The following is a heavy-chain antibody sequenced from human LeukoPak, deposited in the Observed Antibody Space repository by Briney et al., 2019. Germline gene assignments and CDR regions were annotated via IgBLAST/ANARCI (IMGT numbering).Heavy chain of an antibody. CDR1: GYTFTSYG. D-gene: IGHD3-10*01. CDR2: ISAYNGNT. Sequence: GASVKVSCKASGYTFTSYGISWVRQAPGQGLEWMGWISAYNGNTNYAQKLQGRVTMTTDTSTSTAYMELRSLRSDDTAVYYCARGVKRRKLWVCSDYWGQGTLVTVSS. CDR3: ARGVKRRKLWVCSDY. V-gene: IGHV1-18*01. J-gene: IGHJ4*02.